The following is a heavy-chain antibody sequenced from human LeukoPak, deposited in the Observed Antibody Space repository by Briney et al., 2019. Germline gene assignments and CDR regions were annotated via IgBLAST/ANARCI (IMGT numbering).Heavy chain of an antibody. D-gene: IGHD3-3*01. J-gene: IGHJ4*02. V-gene: IGHV4-34*01. CDR2: INHRGST. Sequence: SETLSLTCAVYGGSFSGYYWSWIRQPPGKGLEWIGEINHRGSTNYNPSLKSRVTISVDTSKNQFSLKLSSVTAADTAVYYCARGRYDFWSGYYTGNDYWGQGTLVTVSS. CDR1: GGSFSGYY. CDR3: ARGRYDFWSGYYTGNDY.